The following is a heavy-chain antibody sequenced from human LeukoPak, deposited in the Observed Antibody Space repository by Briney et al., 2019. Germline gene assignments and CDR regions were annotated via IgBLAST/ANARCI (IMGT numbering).Heavy chain of an antibody. CDR2: IYSGGST. D-gene: IGHD6-6*01. CDR1: GFTVSSNY. Sequence: GGSLRLSCAASGFTVSSNYMSWVRQAPGKGLEWVSVIYSGGSTYYADSVKGRFTISRDNTKNTLYLQLNSLRADDTAVYYCARAHSSSSTFDLWGQGTLVTVSS. V-gene: IGHV3-66*01. CDR3: ARAHSSSSTFDL. J-gene: IGHJ4*02.